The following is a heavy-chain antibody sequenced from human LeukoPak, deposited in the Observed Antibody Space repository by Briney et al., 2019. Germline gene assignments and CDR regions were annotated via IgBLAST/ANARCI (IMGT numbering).Heavy chain of an antibody. V-gene: IGHV1-18*01. CDR3: ARDAGSGYYDILTGYYNSYYYYYMDV. J-gene: IGHJ6*03. D-gene: IGHD3-9*01. Sequence: ASVKVSCKASGYTFTSYGISWVRQAPGQGLEWMGWISAYNGNTNYAQKLQGRVTMTTDTSTSTAYMELRSLRSDDTAVYYCARDAGSGYYDILTGYYNSYYYYYMDVWGKGTTVTISS. CDR1: GYTFTSYG. CDR2: ISAYNGNT.